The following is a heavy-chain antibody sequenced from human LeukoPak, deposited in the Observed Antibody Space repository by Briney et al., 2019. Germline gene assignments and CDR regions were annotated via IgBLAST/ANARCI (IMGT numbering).Heavy chain of an antibody. CDR1: GFTFSSYA. J-gene: IGHJ3*02. V-gene: IGHV3-23*01. CDR3: ARPSDYGDITI. D-gene: IGHD4-17*01. CDR2: ISGSGGST. Sequence: GGSLRLSCAASGFTFSSYAMSWVRQAPGKGLEWVSAISGSGGSTYYADSVKGRFTISRDNSKNTLYLQMNSLRAEDTAVYYCARPSDYGDITIWGQGTMVTVSS.